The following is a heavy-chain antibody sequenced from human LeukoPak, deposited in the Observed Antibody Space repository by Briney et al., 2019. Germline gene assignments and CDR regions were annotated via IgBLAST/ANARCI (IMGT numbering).Heavy chain of an antibody. CDR1: GFTFSSYE. CDR3: AREGLRYFDWSPALDY. CDR2: ISSSGSTI. J-gene: IGHJ4*02. D-gene: IGHD3-9*01. Sequence: GGSLRLSCAASGFTFSSYEMNWVRQAPGKGLEWVSYISSSGSTIYYADSVKGRFTISRDNAKNSLFLQMNSLRAEDTAVYYCAREGLRYFDWSPALDYWGQGTLVTVSS. V-gene: IGHV3-48*03.